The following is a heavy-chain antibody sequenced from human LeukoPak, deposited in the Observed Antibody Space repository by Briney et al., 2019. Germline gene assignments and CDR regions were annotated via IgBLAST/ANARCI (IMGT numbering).Heavy chain of an antibody. V-gene: IGHV3-23*01. CDR2: IVGSGGST. D-gene: IGHD3-9*01. CDR3: SKWGDYDVLTGYYDSDF. Sequence: GGSLRLSCAASGFTFSNYAMSWVRQAPGKGLEWVSAIVGSGGSTYYADSVKGRFSISRDNSKNTLFLQMNSLRVEDAALYYCSKWGDYDVLTGYYDSDFWGQGTLVTVSS. CDR1: GFTFSNYA. J-gene: IGHJ4*02.